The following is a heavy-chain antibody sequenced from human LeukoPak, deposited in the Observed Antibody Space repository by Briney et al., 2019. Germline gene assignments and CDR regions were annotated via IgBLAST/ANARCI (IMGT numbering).Heavy chain of an antibody. CDR2: IYSGGST. J-gene: IGHJ3*02. CDR3: ARAYYYDSSGYYYFGVAFDI. CDR1: GFTVSSNY. D-gene: IGHD3-22*01. V-gene: IGHV3-66*01. Sequence: GGSLRLSCAASGFTVSSNYMSWVRQAPGKGLERVSVIYSGGSTYYADSVKGRFTISRDNSKNTLYLQMNSLRAEDTAVYYCARAYYYDSSGYYYFGVAFDIWGQGTMVTVSS.